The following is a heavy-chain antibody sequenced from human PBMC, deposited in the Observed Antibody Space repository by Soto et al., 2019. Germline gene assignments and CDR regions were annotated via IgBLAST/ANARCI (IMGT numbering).Heavy chain of an antibody. Sequence: GGSLRLSCAASGFTFSSYAMHWVRQAPGKGLEWVAVISYDGSNKYYADSVKGRFTISRDNSKNTLHLQMNSLRAEDTAVYYCARDRPLKYYYDSSGPDAFDIWGQGTMVTVSS. J-gene: IGHJ3*02. V-gene: IGHV3-30-3*01. CDR2: ISYDGSNK. CDR3: ARDRPLKYYYDSSGPDAFDI. D-gene: IGHD3-22*01. CDR1: GFTFSSYA.